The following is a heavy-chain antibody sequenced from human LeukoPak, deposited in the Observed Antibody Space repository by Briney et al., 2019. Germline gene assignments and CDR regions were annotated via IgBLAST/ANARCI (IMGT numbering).Heavy chain of an antibody. CDR1: GFTFTNSW. V-gene: IGHV3-7*01. Sequence: GGSLRLSCAASGFTFTNSWMAWVRQAPGKGLEWVANIKQDGSTKHYADSLKGRFTISRDNAKNSLYLQMNSLRAEDTAVYYCARAAQFLDYWGQGTLVTVSS. CDR3: ARAAQFLDY. J-gene: IGHJ4*02. D-gene: IGHD2-15*01. CDR2: IKQDGSTK.